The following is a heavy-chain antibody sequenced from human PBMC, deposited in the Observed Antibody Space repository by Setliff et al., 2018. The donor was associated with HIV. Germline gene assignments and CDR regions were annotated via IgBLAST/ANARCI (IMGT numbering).Heavy chain of an antibody. CDR1: GGSISSGSYY. D-gene: IGHD3-22*01. Sequence: SETLSLTCSVSGGSISSGSYYWSWIRQHPGKGLEWIGYIFYSGSTTYNPSLKSRLTISIDTSKNRFSLKLKSVTAADTAVYYCARHSGLGGYYSPFDYWGPGTLVTVSS. J-gene: IGHJ4*02. V-gene: IGHV4-31*03. CDR3: ARHSGLGGYYSPFDY. CDR2: IFYSGST.